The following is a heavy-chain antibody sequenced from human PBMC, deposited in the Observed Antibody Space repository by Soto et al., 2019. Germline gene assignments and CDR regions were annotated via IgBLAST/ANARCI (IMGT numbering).Heavy chain of an antibody. D-gene: IGHD2-15*01. CDR3: ARRLVAAIRHNRYYYGMDV. CDR2: IIPIFGTA. CDR1: GGTFSSYA. V-gene: IGHV1-69*01. Sequence: QVQLVQSGAEVKKPGSSVKVSCKASGGTFSSYAISWVRQAPGQGLEWMGGIIPIFGTANYAQKFQGRVTITADETTSTPYMVLSSLRSEDTAVYYCARRLVAAIRHNRYYYGMDVWGQGTTVTVSS. J-gene: IGHJ6*02.